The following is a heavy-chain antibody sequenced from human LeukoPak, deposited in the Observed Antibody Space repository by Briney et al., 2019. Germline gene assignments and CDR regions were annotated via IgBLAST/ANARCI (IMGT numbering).Heavy chain of an antibody. CDR3: ARRVAFCTNGVCYLPPEHFDY. J-gene: IGHJ4*02. D-gene: IGHD2-8*01. CDR2: IYHSGST. CDR1: GYSISSGYY. Sequence: PSETLSLTCAVSGYSISSGYYWGWIRQPPGKGLEWIGSIYHSGSTYYNPSLKSRVTISADTSKNQFSLKLSSVTAADTAVYYCARRVAFCTNGVCYLPPEHFDYWGQGTLVTVSS. V-gene: IGHV4-38-2*01.